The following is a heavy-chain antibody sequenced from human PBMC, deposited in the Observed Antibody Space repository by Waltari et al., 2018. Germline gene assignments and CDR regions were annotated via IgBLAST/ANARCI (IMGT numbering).Heavy chain of an antibody. J-gene: IGHJ4*02. CDR1: GFPFSSYA. D-gene: IGHD6-19*01. V-gene: IGHV3-23*01. CDR3: AKDASGWFGGGLDN. Sequence: EVQLLESGGGLVQPGGSLRLSCAASGFPFSSYAMSWVRQAPGKGLEWVSAISASGGSTHYADSMKGRFTISRDNSKNTLYLQMNSLRAEDTAVYYCAKDASGWFGGGLDNWGQGTLVTVSS. CDR2: ISASGGST.